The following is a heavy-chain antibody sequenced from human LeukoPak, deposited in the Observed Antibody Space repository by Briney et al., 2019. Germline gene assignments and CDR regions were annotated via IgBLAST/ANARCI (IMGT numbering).Heavy chain of an antibody. CDR1: GFTFSSYW. CDR3: ARDGGSYYYYYMDV. Sequence: PGGSLRLSCAASGFTFSSYWMSWVRQAPGKGLEWVANIKQDGSEKYYVDSVKGRFTISRDNAKNSLYLQMNSLRAEDTAVYYCARDGGSYYYYYMDVWGKGTTVTVSS. J-gene: IGHJ6*03. CDR2: IKQDGSEK. D-gene: IGHD1-26*01. V-gene: IGHV3-7*01.